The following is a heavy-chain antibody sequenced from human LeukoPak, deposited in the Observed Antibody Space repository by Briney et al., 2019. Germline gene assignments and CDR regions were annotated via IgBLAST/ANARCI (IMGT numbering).Heavy chain of an antibody. J-gene: IGHJ6*02. V-gene: IGHV4-34*01. CDR3: ARPLGQGNEYGMDV. CDR1: GGSFSGYY. Sequence: SETLSLTCAVYGGSFSGYYWSWIRQSPGKGLEWIGEINHSGSTNYNPSPKSRVTISVDTSKNQFSLRLTSVTAADTAVYYCARPLGQGNEYGMDVWGQGTTVTVSS. CDR2: INHSGST. D-gene: IGHD1-1*01.